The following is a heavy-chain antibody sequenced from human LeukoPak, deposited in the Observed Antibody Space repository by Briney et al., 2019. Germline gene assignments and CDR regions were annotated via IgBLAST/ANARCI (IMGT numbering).Heavy chain of an antibody. CDR1: GGSINSYY. V-gene: IGHV4-59*01. CDR2: IYYSGSP. D-gene: IGHD3-10*01. Sequence: SETLSLTCTVSGGSINSYYWSWIRQPPGKGLEWIGYIYYSGSPNYNPSLKSRVTISVDTSKNPFSLKLSSVTAADTAVYYCARVAQEVWFGELLDYWGQGTLVTVSS. J-gene: IGHJ4*02. CDR3: ARVAQEVWFGELLDY.